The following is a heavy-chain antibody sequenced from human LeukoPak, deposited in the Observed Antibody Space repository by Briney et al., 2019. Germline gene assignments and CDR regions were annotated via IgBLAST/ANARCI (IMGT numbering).Heavy chain of an antibody. V-gene: IGHV1-2*02. Sequence: ASVKVSCKASGYTFTSYDINWVRQATGQGLEWMGWINPNSGGTNYAQKFQGRVTMTRDTSISTAYRELSRLRSDDTAVYYCARVSSETYYYDSSGSRELDYWGQGTLVTVSS. D-gene: IGHD3-22*01. J-gene: IGHJ4*02. CDR2: INPNSGGT. CDR3: ARVSSETYYYDSSGSRELDY. CDR1: GYTFTSYD.